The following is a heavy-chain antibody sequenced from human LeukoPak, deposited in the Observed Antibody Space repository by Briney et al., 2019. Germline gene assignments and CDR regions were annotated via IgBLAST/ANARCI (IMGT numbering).Heavy chain of an antibody. Sequence: GGSLRLSCAASGFTFSSYEMNWVRQAPGKGLEWVSYISSGSTIYDADSVKGRFTISRDNAKNSLYLQMNSLRAEDTAVYYCARESIAVAGAPFDYWGQGTLSPSPQ. CDR1: GFTFSSYE. CDR3: ARESIAVAGAPFDY. D-gene: IGHD6-19*01. CDR2: ISSGSTI. J-gene: IGHJ4*02. V-gene: IGHV3-48*03.